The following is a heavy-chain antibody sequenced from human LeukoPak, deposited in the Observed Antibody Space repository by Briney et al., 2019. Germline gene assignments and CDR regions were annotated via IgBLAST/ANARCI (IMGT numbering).Heavy chain of an antibody. CDR2: VSETGDGT. V-gene: IGHV3-23*01. CDR1: GLSFSSYA. CDR3: AKGKVNHLGGLDY. D-gene: IGHD1-14*01. Sequence: GGSLRLSCAVSGLSFSSYAMSWVRQAPGKGREWVSTVSETGDGTYYADSVKGRFIIARDNSKNTFYLQMDSLRADDTAMYYCAKGKVNHLGGLDYWGQGTLVTVSS. J-gene: IGHJ4*02.